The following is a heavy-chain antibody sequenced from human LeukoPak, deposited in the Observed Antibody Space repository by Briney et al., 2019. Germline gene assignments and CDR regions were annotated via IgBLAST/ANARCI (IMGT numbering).Heavy chain of an antibody. CDR3: ARLIMITFGGVYKNDAFDI. CDR2: INHSGST. Sequence: PSETLSLTCAVYGGSFSGYYWSWIRQPPGKGLEWIGEINHSGSTNYNPSLKSRVTISVDTSKNQFSLKLSSVTAADTAVYYCARLIMITFGGVYKNDAFDIWGQGTMVTVSS. J-gene: IGHJ3*02. CDR1: GGSFSGYY. D-gene: IGHD3-16*01. V-gene: IGHV4-34*01.